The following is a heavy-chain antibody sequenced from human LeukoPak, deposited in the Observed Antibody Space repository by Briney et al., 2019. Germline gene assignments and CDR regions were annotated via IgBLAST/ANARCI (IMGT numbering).Heavy chain of an antibody. D-gene: IGHD3/OR15-3a*01. Sequence: PGGSLRLSYAASGFTFSTYAMNWVRQAPGKGLEWVSTISASGGNTYHADSVKGRFTISRDNSDYTVHLQMNSLRAEDTALYYCAKELAVTDVGTTFDVWGPGTMVTVSS. J-gene: IGHJ3*01. CDR2: ISASGGNT. V-gene: IGHV3-23*01. CDR1: GFTFSTYA. CDR3: AKELAVTDVGTTFDV.